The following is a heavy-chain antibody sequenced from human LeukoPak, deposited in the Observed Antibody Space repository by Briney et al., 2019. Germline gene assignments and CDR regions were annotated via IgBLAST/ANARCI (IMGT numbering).Heavy chain of an antibody. Sequence: PSETLSLTCTVSGGSISSSSYYWGWIRQPPGKGLEWIGSIYYSGSTNYNPSLKSRVTISVDTSKNQFSLKLSSVTAADTAVYYCARPRDSSGYEWYDYWGQGTLVTVSS. J-gene: IGHJ4*02. CDR1: GGSISSSSYY. CDR3: ARPRDSSGYEWYDY. D-gene: IGHD3-22*01. V-gene: IGHV4-39*01. CDR2: IYYSGST.